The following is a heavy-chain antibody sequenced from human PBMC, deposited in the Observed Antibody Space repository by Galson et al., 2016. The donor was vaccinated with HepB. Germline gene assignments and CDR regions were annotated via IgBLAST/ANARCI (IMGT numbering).Heavy chain of an antibody. Sequence: SLRLSCAASQFTFNMYSMAWVRQAPGQGLEWVSSINGSRTAIYYADTVTGRFTISRDNSKNMMYLHMSSLSPEDTAVYFCAKPLSNDILRGSGLHVWGRGTTVTVSS. J-gene: IGHJ6*02. D-gene: IGHD2-8*01. CDR3: AKPLSNDILRGSGLHV. CDR1: QFTFNMYS. V-gene: IGHV3-23*01. CDR2: INGSRTAI.